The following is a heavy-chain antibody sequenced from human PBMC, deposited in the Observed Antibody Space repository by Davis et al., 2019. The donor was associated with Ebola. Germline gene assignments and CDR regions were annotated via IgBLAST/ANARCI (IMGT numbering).Heavy chain of an antibody. D-gene: IGHD4/OR15-4a*01. CDR2: IRRDGSLK. CDR1: GFTFSLYG. Sequence: PGGSLRLSCAASGFTFSLYGMHWVRQAPGKGLEWVAFIRRDGSLKYYVDSVKGRFTISRDNSKTTLYLQMNSLRAEDTALYYCTKDKTMATQYWYFDLWGRGTLVSVSS. V-gene: IGHV3-30*02. J-gene: IGHJ2*01. CDR3: TKDKTMATQYWYFDL.